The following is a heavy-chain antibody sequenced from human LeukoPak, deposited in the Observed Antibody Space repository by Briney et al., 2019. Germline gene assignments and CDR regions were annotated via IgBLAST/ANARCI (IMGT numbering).Heavy chain of an antibody. J-gene: IGHJ4*02. CDR1: GFTFSSFS. CDR3: AKDRAMVRGVILDY. Sequence: GGSLRLSCAASGFTFSSFSMNWVRQAPGKGLEWVSYIRTSGTNTDYTGSVKGRFTISRDNAKNSLYLQMNSLRAEDTALYYCAKDRAMVRGVILDYWGQGTLVTVSS. V-gene: IGHV3-48*04. CDR2: IRTSGTNT. D-gene: IGHD3-10*01.